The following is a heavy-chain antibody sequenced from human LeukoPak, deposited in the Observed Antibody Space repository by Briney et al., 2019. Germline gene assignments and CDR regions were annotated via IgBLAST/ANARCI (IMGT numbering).Heavy chain of an antibody. Sequence: SETLSLTCTVSGGSMSSYYWSWIRQPAGKGLEWIGRVYTSGNTNYNPSLKSRVTMSVDTSKNQFALKLTSVTAADTAVYYCARGLSHSKDIWGQGTMVTVSS. CDR2: VYTSGNT. CDR3: ARGLSHSKDI. V-gene: IGHV4-4*07. CDR1: GGSMSSYY. J-gene: IGHJ3*02.